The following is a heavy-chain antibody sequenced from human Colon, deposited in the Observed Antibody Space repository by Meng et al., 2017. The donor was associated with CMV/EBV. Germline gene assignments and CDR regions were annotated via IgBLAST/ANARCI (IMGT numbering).Heavy chain of an antibody. V-gene: IGHV4-31*03. CDR2: IHYSGRN. CDR3: ARLPHYYDRYYFDY. Sequence: LRLSCTVSGVSISTGGYYWNWIRQHPGKGPEWIGYIHYSGRNDYNPSLKSRVTISPDYSKNQVSLKLSSVTAADTAVYYCARLPHYYDRYYFDYWGQGTLVTVSS. CDR1: GVSISTGGYY. D-gene: IGHD3-22*01. J-gene: IGHJ4*02.